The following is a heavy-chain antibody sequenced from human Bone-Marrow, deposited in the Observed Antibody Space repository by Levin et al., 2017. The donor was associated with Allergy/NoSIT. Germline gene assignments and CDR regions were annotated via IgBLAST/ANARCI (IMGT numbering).Heavy chain of an antibody. J-gene: IGHJ3*02. CDR1: GYTFTGYY. V-gene: IGHV1-2*02. D-gene: IGHD3-22*01. CDR3: TVFDYYDSSGYSLHAFDI. Sequence: GESLKISCKASGYTFTGYYMHWVRQAPGQGLEWMGWINPNSGGTNYAQKFQGRVTMTRDTSISTAYMELSRLRSDDTAVYYCTVFDYYDSSGYSLHAFDIWGQGTMVTVSS. CDR2: INPNSGGT.